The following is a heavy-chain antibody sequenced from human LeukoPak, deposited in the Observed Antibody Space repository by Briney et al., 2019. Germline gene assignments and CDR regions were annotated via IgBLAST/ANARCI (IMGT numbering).Heavy chain of an antibody. D-gene: IGHD6-19*01. V-gene: IGHV3-7*01. Sequence: GGSLRLSCAASGFTFSSYWMSWVRQAPGKGLEWVANIKQDGSEKYYVDSVKGRFTISRDNSKNSLYLQMNSLRAEDTAVYYCARGAPHSGWTGDGDYFDYWGQGTLLTVSS. CDR3: ARGAPHSGWTGDGDYFDY. CDR1: GFTFSSYW. CDR2: IKQDGSEK. J-gene: IGHJ4*02.